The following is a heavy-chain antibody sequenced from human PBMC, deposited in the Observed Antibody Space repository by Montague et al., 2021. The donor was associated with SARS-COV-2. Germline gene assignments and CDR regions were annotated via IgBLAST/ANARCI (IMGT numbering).Heavy chain of an antibody. CDR2: IYYSGTT. V-gene: IGHV4-39*01. J-gene: IGHJ5*02. CDR3: VRMGAARRLNSWFDP. CDR1: GGSISSSDSY. D-gene: IGHD1-26*01. Sequence: SETLSLTCTVSGGSISSSDSYWGWIRQPPGKGLEWIGNIYYSGTTYYNPSLKSRITMAVDTSKNQFSLNLTSVTAADTAVYFCVRMGAARRLNSWFDPWGQGTLVTVSS.